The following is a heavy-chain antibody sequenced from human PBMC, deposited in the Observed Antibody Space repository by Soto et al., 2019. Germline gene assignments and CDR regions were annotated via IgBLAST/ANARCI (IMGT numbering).Heavy chain of an antibody. CDR3: VRDNQWLVHFDS. CDR1: GFTFSDSC. CDR2: INSRGNTI. D-gene: IGHD6-19*01. Sequence: GGSLRLSCAVSGFTFSDSCMSWIRQAPGKGLEWISYINSRGNTIYYADSVKGRFTISRDNAKNSLYLQMNSLRAEDTAVYYCVRDNQWLVHFDSRGQGTLVTVSS. J-gene: IGHJ4*02. V-gene: IGHV3-11*01.